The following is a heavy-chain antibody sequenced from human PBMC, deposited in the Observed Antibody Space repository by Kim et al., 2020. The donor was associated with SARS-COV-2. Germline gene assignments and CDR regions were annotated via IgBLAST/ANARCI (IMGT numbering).Heavy chain of an antibody. CDR1: GYTFTSYA. D-gene: IGHD3-3*01. CDR3: ARNVRFSTIFSCYYFMD. CDR2: INPNSGNP. V-gene: IGHV1-8*02. J-gene: IGHJ6*03. Sequence: ASVKVSCKASGYTFTSYAINWVRQATGQGLEWMGWINPNSGNPSYAQDFQGRVTMTRNTSISTAYMEISSLRSEDTAVYYCARNVRFSTIFSCYYFMD.